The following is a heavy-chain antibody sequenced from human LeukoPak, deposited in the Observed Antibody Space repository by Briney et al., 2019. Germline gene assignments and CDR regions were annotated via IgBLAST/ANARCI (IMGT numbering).Heavy chain of an antibody. CDR3: ARDRSRYDSSGFWP. V-gene: IGHV4-39*07. J-gene: IGHJ5*02. CDR1: GDSISSYY. CDR2: IYYSGST. D-gene: IGHD3-22*01. Sequence: SETLSLTCTVSGDSISSYYWGWIRQPPGKGLEWIGSIYYSGSTYYNPSLKSRVTISVDTSKNQFSLKLSSVTAADTAVYYCARDRSRYDSSGFWPWGQGTLVTVSS.